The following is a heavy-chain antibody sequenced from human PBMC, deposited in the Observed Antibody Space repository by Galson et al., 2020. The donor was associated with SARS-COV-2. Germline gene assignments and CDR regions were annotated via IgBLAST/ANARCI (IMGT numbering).Heavy chain of an antibody. CDR3: AKDRGNDYGDQLDF. Sequence: GGSLRLSSAASGFTFSRYAMAWVRQAPGKGLEWVSGISGGGGSTYYADSVKGRFTISRDISQNTVYLQMSSLRAEDTAVYYCAKDRGNDYGDQLDFWGQGTQVTVSS. D-gene: IGHD4-17*01. CDR1: GFTFSRYA. CDR2: ISGGGGST. V-gene: IGHV3-23*01. J-gene: IGHJ4*02.